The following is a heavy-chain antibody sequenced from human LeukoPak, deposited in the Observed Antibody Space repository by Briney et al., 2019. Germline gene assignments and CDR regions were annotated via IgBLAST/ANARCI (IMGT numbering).Heavy chain of an antibody. CDR1: GGTFRSYA. CDR2: IIPMINTP. V-gene: IGHV1-69*01. J-gene: IGHJ4*02. CDR3: AIFQGTYGDNENDY. Sequence: SSVKVSCKASGGTFRSYAITWVRQAPGKGLEWMGVIIPMINTPKYAQKFQGRVSITADESTSTGYMEVSSLRSEDTAVYYCAIFQGTYGDNENDYWGQGTLVTVSS. D-gene: IGHD4-17*01.